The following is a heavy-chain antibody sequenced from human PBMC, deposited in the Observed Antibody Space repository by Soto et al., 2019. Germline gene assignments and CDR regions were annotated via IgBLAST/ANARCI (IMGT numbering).Heavy chain of an antibody. CDR2: IYYSGST. D-gene: IGHD2-15*01. V-gene: IGHV4-31*03. CDR1: GGSISSGGYY. CDR3: ARYGCSGGSCPNWFDP. J-gene: IGHJ5*02. Sequence: SETLSLTCTVSGGSISSGGYYWSWIRQHPGKGLEWIGYIYYSGSTYYNPSLKSRVTISVETSKNQFSLKLSSVTAADTAVYYCARYGCSGGSCPNWFDPWGQGTLVTVSS.